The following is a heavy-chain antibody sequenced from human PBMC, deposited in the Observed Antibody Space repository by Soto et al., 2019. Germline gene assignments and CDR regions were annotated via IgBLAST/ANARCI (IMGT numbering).Heavy chain of an antibody. V-gene: IGHV3-7*01. CDR2: IKQDGSEK. D-gene: IGHD2-2*01. CDR3: ASHYCSSTSCYPPLMGY. Sequence: GGSLRLSCAASGFTFSSYWMSWVRQAPGKGLEWVANIKQDGSEKYYVDSVKGRFTISRDNAKNSLYLQMNSLRAEDTAVYYCASHYCSSTSCYPPLMGYWGQGTLVTVSS. CDR1: GFTFSSYW. J-gene: IGHJ4*02.